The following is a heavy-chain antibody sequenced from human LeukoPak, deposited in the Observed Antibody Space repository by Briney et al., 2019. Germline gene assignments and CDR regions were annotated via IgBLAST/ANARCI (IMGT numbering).Heavy chain of an antibody. CDR3: ARGRVVVITTPEYAFDV. J-gene: IGHJ3*01. CDR2: INSDGSST. V-gene: IGHV3-74*01. CDR1: GFTFSSYW. D-gene: IGHD3-22*01. Sequence: PGGSLRLSCAASGFTFSSYWMHWVRQAPGKGLVWVSRINSDGSSTSYADSVKGRFTISRDNAKNTLYLQMNSLRAEDTAVYYRARGRVVVITTPEYAFDVWGQGTMVTVSS.